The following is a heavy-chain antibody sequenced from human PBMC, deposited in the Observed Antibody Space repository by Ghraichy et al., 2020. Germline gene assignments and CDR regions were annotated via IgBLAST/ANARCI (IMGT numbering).Heavy chain of an antibody. Sequence: GGSLRLSCAASGFTFSSYSMNWVRRAPGKGLEWVSYISSSSTIYYADSVKGRFTISRDNAKNSLYLQMNSLRDEDTAVYYCAREATLDYWGRGTLVTVSS. CDR3: AREATLDY. J-gene: IGHJ4*02. CDR1: GFTFSSYS. CDR2: ISSSSTI. D-gene: IGHD1-26*01. V-gene: IGHV3-48*02.